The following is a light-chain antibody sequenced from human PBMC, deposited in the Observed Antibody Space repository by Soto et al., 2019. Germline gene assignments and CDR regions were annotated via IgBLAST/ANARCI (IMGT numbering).Light chain of an antibody. Sequence: IKMNEAPSTLSASVGDRVTITCRASRSINAWLAWYQQKPGKAPKLLIYAASSLQSGVPSRFSGSGSGTDFTLTIRSLQPEDFATYYCLQLSRYPLTFGGGTNVDIK. J-gene: IGKJ4*01. CDR3: LQLSRYPLT. CDR1: RSINAW. V-gene: IGKV1-5*01. CDR2: AAS.